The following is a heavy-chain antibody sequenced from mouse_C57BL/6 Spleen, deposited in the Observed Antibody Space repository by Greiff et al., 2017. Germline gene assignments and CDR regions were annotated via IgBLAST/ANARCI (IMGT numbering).Heavy chain of an antibody. CDR3: ASEGSWCAY. J-gene: IGHJ3*01. CDR1: GYTFTSYW. CDR2: IHPKSGST. V-gene: IGHV1-64*01. Sequence: VQLQQPGAELVKPGASVKLSCKASGYTFTSYWMHWVKQRPGQGLEWIGMIHPKSGSTKYNEKFKSKATLTVDKSSSTAYMQLCSLTSEDSAVYYCASEGSWCAYWGQGTLVTVSA.